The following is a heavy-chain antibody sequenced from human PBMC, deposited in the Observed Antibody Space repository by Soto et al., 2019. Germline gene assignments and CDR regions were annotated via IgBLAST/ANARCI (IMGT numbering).Heavy chain of an antibody. V-gene: IGHV5-51*01. J-gene: IGHJ4*02. CDR3: ARHKATTIPYFDY. D-gene: IGHD1-1*01. CDR2: IYPGDSDT. Sequence: GESLKISCKGSGYSFTIYWISWVRQMPGKGLEWMGIIYPGDSDTRYSPSFQGQVTISADKSISTAYLQWSSLKASDTAMYYCARHKATTIPYFDYWGQGTLVTVSS. CDR1: GYSFTIYW.